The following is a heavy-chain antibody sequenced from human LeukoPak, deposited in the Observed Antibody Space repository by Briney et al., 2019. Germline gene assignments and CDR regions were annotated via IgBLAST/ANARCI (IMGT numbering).Heavy chain of an antibody. CDR3: ARDLIEWGAFDI. V-gene: IGHV3-30-3*01. J-gene: IGHJ3*02. Sequence: PGGSLRLSCAASGFTFSSYAMHWVRQAPGKGLEWVAVISYDGSNKYYADSVKGRFTISRDNSKNTLYLQMNSLRAEDTAVYYRARDLIEWGAFDIWGQGTMVTVSS. CDR1: GFTFSSYA. D-gene: IGHD1-26*01. CDR2: ISYDGSNK.